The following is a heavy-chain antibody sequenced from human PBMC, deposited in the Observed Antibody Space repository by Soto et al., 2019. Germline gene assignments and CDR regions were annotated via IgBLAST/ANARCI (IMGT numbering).Heavy chain of an antibody. D-gene: IGHD3-16*02. CDR2: INQDGSEN. CDR3: AREGQGCDYIWGSYRPQPYFDY. V-gene: IGHV3-7*01. J-gene: IGHJ4*02. Sequence: GGSLRLSCAASGFTFSSYWMSWVRQAPGKGLEWVANINQDGSENFYVDSVKGRFTISRDNAKNSLYLQMNSLRAEDTAVYYCAREGQGCDYIWGSYRPQPYFDYWGQGTLVTVSS. CDR1: GFTFSSYW.